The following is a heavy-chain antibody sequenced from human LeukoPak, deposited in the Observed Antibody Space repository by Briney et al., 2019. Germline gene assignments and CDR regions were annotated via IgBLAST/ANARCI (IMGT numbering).Heavy chain of an antibody. CDR2: ISAYNGNT. D-gene: IGHD3-10*01. CDR1: GYTFTSYG. CDR3: ARDSQQLLWFGELLPGRYNWFDP. J-gene: IGHJ5*02. Sequence: ASVNVSCKASGYTFTSYGISWVRQAPGQGLEWMGWISAYNGNTNYAQKLQGRVTMTTDTSTSTAYMELRSLRSDDTAVYYCARDSQQLLWFGELLPGRYNWFDPWGQGTLVTVSS. V-gene: IGHV1-18*01.